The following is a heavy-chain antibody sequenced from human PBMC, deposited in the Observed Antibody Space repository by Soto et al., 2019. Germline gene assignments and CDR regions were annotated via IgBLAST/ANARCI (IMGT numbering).Heavy chain of an antibody. D-gene: IGHD6-19*01. V-gene: IGHV6-1*01. CDR2: TYYRSKWYN. Sequence: SQTLSLTCAISGDSVSSNSAAWNWIRQSPSRGLEWLGRTYYRSKWYNDYAVSVKSRITINPDTSKNQFSLQLNSVTPEDTAVYYCARWGHSSGSDEGYYYYYGMDVWGQGTTGTVAS. J-gene: IGHJ6*02. CDR1: GDSVSSNSAA. CDR3: ARWGHSSGSDEGYYYYYGMDV.